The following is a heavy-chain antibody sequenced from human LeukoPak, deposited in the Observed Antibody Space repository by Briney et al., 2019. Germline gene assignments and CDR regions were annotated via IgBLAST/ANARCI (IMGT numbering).Heavy chain of an antibody. D-gene: IGHD3-10*01. V-gene: IGHV3-21*04. Sequence: GGSLRLFCAASGFTFSSYSMNWVRQAPGKGLEWVSSISSSSSYIYYADSVKGRFTISRDNAKNTLYLQMNSLRAEDTAVYYCAKGQLWFGELTYYYYYGMDVWGQGTTVTVSS. J-gene: IGHJ6*02. CDR2: ISSSSSYI. CDR3: AKGQLWFGELTYYYYYGMDV. CDR1: GFTFSSYS.